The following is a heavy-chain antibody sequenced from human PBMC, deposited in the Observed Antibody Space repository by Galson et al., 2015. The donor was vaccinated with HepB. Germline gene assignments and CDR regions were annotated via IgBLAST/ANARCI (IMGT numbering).Heavy chain of an antibody. CDR1: GFTFSSYA. V-gene: IGHV3-30*04. J-gene: IGHJ4*02. Sequence: SLRLSCAASGFTFSSYAMHWVRQAPGKGLEWVAVISYDGSNKYYADSVKGRFTISRDNSKNTLYLQMNSLRAEDTAVYYCARDLQVATIGGWYYFDYWGQGTLVTVSS. CDR2: ISYDGSNK. D-gene: IGHD5-12*01. CDR3: ARDLQVATIGGWYYFDY.